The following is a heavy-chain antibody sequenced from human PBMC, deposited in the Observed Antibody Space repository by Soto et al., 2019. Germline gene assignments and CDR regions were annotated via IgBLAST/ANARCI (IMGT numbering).Heavy chain of an antibody. Sequence: ASVKVSCKVSGYTLTELSMHWVRQAPGKGLEWMGGFDPEDGETIYAQKFQGRVTMTEDTSTDTAYMELSRLRSEDTAVYYCATFPIYYYDSSGSHDYCGQGPLLAVYS. J-gene: IGHJ4*02. D-gene: IGHD3-22*01. V-gene: IGHV1-24*01. CDR1: GYTLTELS. CDR2: FDPEDGET. CDR3: ATFPIYYYDSSGSHDY.